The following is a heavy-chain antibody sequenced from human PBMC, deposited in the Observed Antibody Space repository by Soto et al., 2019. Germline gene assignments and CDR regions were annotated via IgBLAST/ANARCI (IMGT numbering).Heavy chain of an antibody. Sequence: QVQLQQWGAGLLKPSETLSLTCAVYGGSFSGYYWSWIRQPPGKGLEWIGEINHSGSTNYNPSLKSRVTLSVDTSKNEFSLKLSSVTAADTAVYDCARGRRIVVVPAARQKPFDYWGQGTLVTVSS. CDR3: ARGRRIVVVPAARQKPFDY. V-gene: IGHV4-34*01. D-gene: IGHD2-2*01. J-gene: IGHJ4*02. CDR2: INHSGST. CDR1: GGSFSGYY.